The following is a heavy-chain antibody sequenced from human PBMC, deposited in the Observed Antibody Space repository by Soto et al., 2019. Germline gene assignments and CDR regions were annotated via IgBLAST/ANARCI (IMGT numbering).Heavy chain of an antibody. J-gene: IGHJ6*02. V-gene: IGHV1-18*01. D-gene: IGHD3-3*01. CDR2: ISAYNGNT. CDR3: ARGFLRYYDFWSGPWGNYYGMDV. CDR1: GYTFTSYG. Sequence: ASVKVSCKASGYTFTSYGISWVRQAPGQGLEWMGWISAYNGNTNYAQKLQGRVTMTTDTSTSTAYMELRSLRSDDTAVYYCARGFLRYYDFWSGPWGNYYGMDVWGQGTTVTVSS.